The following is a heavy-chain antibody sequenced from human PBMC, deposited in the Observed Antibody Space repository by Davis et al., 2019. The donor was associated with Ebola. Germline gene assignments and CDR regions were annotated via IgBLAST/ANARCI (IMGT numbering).Heavy chain of an antibody. J-gene: IGHJ4*02. CDR1: GFTFSNYG. Sequence: PGGSLRFSCAASGFTFSNYGLHWLRQAPGKGVEWVGVIWYDGSKEYYTESVKGRFTISRDNSKSTLYLQMNSLRLEDTAVYYCVRDYNDGIGRFDYWGQGTLVTVSS. D-gene: IGHD3-16*01. CDR3: VRDYNDGIGRFDY. CDR2: IWYDGSKE. V-gene: IGHV3-33*01.